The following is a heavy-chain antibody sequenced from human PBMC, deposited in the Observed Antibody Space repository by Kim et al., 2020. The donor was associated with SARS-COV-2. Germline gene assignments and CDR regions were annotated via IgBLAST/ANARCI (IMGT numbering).Heavy chain of an antibody. V-gene: IGHV5-10-1*01. CDR2: IYPSDSYT. CDR1: GYSFINFW. CDR3: ARHPATGLPFDF. Sequence: GESLKISCKGSGYSFINFWISWVRQSPGKGLEWVGRIYPSDSYTTYSPSFQGRVSISTDRSINTAYFQWTSLEASDIAIYYCARHPATGLPFDFWGRGT. D-gene: IGHD3-10*01. J-gene: IGHJ4*02.